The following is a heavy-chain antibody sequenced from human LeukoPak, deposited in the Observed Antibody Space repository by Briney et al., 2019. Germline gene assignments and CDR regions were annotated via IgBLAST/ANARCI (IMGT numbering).Heavy chain of an antibody. Sequence: SETLPLTCTVSGGSISSSSYYWGWIRQPPGKGLEWIGSIYYTGSTYYNPSLKSRVTISLDTSRNEFSLKVTSVTAADTGVYYCARDGGTRLGFDPWGQGTLVTVSS. V-gene: IGHV4-39*07. CDR3: ARDGGTRLGFDP. J-gene: IGHJ5*02. CDR2: IYYTGST. D-gene: IGHD3-16*01. CDR1: GGSISSSSYY.